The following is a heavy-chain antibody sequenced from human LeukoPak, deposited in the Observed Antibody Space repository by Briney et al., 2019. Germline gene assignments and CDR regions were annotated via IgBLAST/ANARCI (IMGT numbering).Heavy chain of an antibody. Sequence: GGSLRLSCAASGFTFSSSWMSWVRQAPGKGLEWVANIKPDGSAIYYVDSVTGRFTISRDNAKNSLYLQMNSLRAEDTAVYYCSEGNYVDYWGQGTLVTVSS. CDR1: GFTFSSSW. CDR3: SEGNYVDY. D-gene: IGHD3-10*01. CDR2: IKPDGSAI. J-gene: IGHJ4*02. V-gene: IGHV3-7*01.